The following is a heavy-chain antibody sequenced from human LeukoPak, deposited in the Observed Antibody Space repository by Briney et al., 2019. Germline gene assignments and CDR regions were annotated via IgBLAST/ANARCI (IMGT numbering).Heavy chain of an antibody. CDR2: INHSGST. V-gene: IGHV4-34*01. J-gene: IGHJ4*02. D-gene: IGHD6-19*01. Sequence: SETLSLTCAVYGGSFSGYYWSWIRQPPGKGLEWIGEINHSGSTNYNPSLKSRVTISVDTSKNQFSLKLSSVTAADTAVYYCARGASSGWPFDYWGQGTLVTVSS. CDR1: GGSFSGYY. CDR3: ARGASSGWPFDY.